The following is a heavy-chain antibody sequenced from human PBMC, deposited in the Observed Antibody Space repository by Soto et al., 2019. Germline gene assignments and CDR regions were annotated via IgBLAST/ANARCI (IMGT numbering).Heavy chain of an antibody. CDR1: GGTFSSYA. CDR3: ARVYCSGGSCYSIDY. J-gene: IGHJ4*02. D-gene: IGHD2-15*01. CDR2: IIPIFGST. Sequence: SVKVSCKASGGTFSSYAISWVRQAPGQGLEWMGGIIPIFGSTSYAQKFQGRVTMTRDTSTSTVYMELSSLRSGDTAVYYCARVYCSGGSCYSIDYWGQGTLVTVSS. V-gene: IGHV1-69*05.